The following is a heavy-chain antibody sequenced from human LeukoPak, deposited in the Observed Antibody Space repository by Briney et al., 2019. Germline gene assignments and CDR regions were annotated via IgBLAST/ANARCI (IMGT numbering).Heavy chain of an antibody. J-gene: IGHJ2*01. CDR2: INHSGST. V-gene: IGHV4-34*01. Sequence: GSLRLSCAASGFTFSSFWMAWVRQPPGKGLEWIGEINHSGSTNYNPSLKSRVTISVDTSKNQFSLKLSSVTAADTAVYYCARHRLTGDLGYFDLWGRGTLVTVSS. CDR1: GFTFSSFW. CDR3: ARHRLTGDLGYFDL. D-gene: IGHD7-27*01.